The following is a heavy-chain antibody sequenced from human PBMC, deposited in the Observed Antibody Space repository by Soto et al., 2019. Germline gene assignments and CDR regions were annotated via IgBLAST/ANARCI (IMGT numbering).Heavy chain of an antibody. Sequence: VPLVLSGADGKKHGASVKVSCNSAGYTFTSDGISGVRQAPGQGLEWMVWISAYNGNTNYAQNLQGRVTMTTETSTSKAYMELRSLRSDDTAVYYWARVAGAAKGSDYWGQGTLVTVSS. CDR3: ARVAGAAKGSDY. V-gene: IGHV1-18*01. D-gene: IGHD3-10*01. CDR1: GYTFTSDG. J-gene: IGHJ4*02. CDR2: ISAYNGNT.